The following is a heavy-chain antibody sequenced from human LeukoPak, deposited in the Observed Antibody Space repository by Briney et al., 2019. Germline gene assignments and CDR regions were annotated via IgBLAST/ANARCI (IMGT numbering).Heavy chain of an antibody. D-gene: IGHD3-10*01. CDR1: GFTFSSYE. J-gene: IGHJ4*02. CDR3: ARELLWFGDRLSY. Sequence: GGSRRLSCAASGFTFSSYEMNWVRQAPGKGLEWVSYISSSGSTIYYGDSVKGRFTISRDNAKNSLYLQMNSLRAEDTAVYYCARELLWFGDRLSYWGQGTLVTVSS. CDR2: ISSSGSTI. V-gene: IGHV3-48*03.